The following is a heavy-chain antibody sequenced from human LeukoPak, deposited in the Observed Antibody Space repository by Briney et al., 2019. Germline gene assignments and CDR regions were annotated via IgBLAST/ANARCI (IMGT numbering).Heavy chain of an antibody. V-gene: IGHV1-69*13. Sequence: ASVKVSCKASGGTFSSYAISWVRQAPGQGLEWMGGIIPIFGTANYAQKFQGRVTITADESTSTAYMELSSLRSEDTAVYYCAKSDCTNGVCYQVTFDPWGQGTLVTVSS. CDR1: GGTFSSYA. CDR2: IIPIFGTA. D-gene: IGHD2-8*01. CDR3: AKSDCTNGVCYQVTFDP. J-gene: IGHJ5*02.